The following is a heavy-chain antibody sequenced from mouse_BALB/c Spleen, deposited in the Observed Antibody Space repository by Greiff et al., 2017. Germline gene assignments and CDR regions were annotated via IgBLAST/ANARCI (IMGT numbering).Heavy chain of an antibody. CDR1: GYTFTSYV. Sequence: VQLKESGPELVKPGASVKMSCKASGYTFTSYVMHWVKQKPGQGLEWIGYINPYNDGTKYNEKFKGKATLTSDKSSSAAYMELSSLTSEDSAVYYCARGAYDYYTFAYWGQGTLVTVSA. V-gene: IGHV1-14*01. CDR3: ARGAYDYYTFAY. J-gene: IGHJ3*01. CDR2: INPYNDGT. D-gene: IGHD2-4*01.